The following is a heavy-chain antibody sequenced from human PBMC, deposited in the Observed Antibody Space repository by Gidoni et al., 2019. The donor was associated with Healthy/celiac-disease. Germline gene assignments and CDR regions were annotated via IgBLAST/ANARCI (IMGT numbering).Heavy chain of an antibody. V-gene: IGHV4-39*07. CDR2: IYYSGST. CDR3: ARSHYYDPYAYFDY. Sequence: QLQLQESGPGLVKPSETLSLTCTVSGGSISSSSYYWVWIRQPPGKGLEWIGSIYYSGSTYYNPSLKSRVTISVDTSKNQFSLKLSSVTAADTAVYYCARSHYYDPYAYFDYWGQGTLVTVSS. J-gene: IGHJ4*02. D-gene: IGHD3-22*01. CDR1: GGSISSSSYY.